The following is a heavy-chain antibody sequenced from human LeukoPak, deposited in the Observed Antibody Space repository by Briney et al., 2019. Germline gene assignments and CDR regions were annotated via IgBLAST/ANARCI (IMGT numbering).Heavy chain of an antibody. V-gene: IGHV4-59*08. D-gene: IGHD3-22*01. CDR3: ARLLNYYDSSGYYYEVFDY. CDR2: IYYSGST. CDR1: GGSISSYY. Sequence: SETLSLTCTVSGGSISSYYWSWIRQPPGKGLEWIGYIYYSGSTNYNPSLKSRVTISVDTSKNQFSLKLSSVTAADTAVHYCARLLNYYDSSGYYYEVFDYWGQGTLVTVSS. J-gene: IGHJ4*02.